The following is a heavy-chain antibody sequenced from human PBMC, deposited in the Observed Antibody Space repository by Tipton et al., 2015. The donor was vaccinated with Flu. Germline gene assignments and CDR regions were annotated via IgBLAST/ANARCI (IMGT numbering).Heavy chain of an antibody. Sequence: GLVKPSETLSLTCDVSGYFISSGYYWGWIRQPPGKGLEWIGSIFHSGDTLYNPSLKRRVTVSVDTLKNQFSLKVTPVTAADTALYYCTRHANYGSGSPYYFDHWGQGSLVTVSS. CDR1: GYFISSGYY. CDR3: TRHANYGSGSPYYFDH. CDR2: IFHSGDT. D-gene: IGHD3-10*01. V-gene: IGHV4-38-2*01. J-gene: IGHJ4*02.